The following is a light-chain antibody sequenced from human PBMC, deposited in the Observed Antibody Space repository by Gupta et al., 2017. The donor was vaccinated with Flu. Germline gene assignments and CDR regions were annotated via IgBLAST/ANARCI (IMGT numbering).Light chain of an antibody. CDR2: AAS. CDR3: QQWFT. V-gene: IGKV1-9*01. J-gene: IGKJ3*01. CDR1: QGISSY. Sequence: DIQLTQSPSFLSASVGDRVTITCRASQGISSYLAWYQQKPGKAPKLLIYAASTLQSGVPSRFSGSGSGTEFTLTISSLQPEDFATYYCQQWFTFGPGTKVDIK.